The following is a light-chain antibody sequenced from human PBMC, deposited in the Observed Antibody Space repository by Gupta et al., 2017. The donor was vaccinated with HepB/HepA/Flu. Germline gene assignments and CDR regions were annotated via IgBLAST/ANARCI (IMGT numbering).Light chain of an antibody. CDR3: QQYGKP. CDR1: QSVSSSY. CDR2: GAS. J-gene: IGKJ1*01. V-gene: IGKV3-20*01. Sequence: IVLTQSPGTLSLSPGERATLSCRASQSVSSSYLAWYQQKPGQAPRLLIYGASSRATGIPDRFSGSGSGTDFTLTISRLEPEDFAVYYCQQYGKPFGQGTKVEIK.